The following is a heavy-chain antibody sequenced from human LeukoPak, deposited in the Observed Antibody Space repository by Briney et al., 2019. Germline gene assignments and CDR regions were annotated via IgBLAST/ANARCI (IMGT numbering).Heavy chain of an antibody. Sequence: GGSLRLSCAASGFTFSSYDMHWVRHATGKGLEWVSAIGTAGDTYYPGSVKGRFTISRENAKNSLYLQMNSLRAGDTAVYYCARGLTGGNAFDIWGQGTMVTVSS. CDR1: GFTFSSYD. J-gene: IGHJ3*02. D-gene: IGHD7-27*01. V-gene: IGHV3-13*01. CDR2: IGTAGDT. CDR3: ARGLTGGNAFDI.